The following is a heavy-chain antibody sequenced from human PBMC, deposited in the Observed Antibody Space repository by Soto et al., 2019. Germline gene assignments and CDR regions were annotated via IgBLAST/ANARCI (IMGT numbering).Heavy chain of an antibody. CDR1: GFTFSAYA. V-gene: IGHV3-30-3*01. CDR3: ATDLVAVTGSFIDS. J-gene: IGHJ4*02. Sequence: GGSLRLSCAASGFTFSAYAFHWVRQAPGKGLEWLSVISYDGRETHYADSVEGRFIISRDSSKKTAYLQMNSLRGDDTAVYFCATDLVAVTGSFIDSWGQGTLVTVSS. CDR2: ISYDGRET. D-gene: IGHD2-21*02.